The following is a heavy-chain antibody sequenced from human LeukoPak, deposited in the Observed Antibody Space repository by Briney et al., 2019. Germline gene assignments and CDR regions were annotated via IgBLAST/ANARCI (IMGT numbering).Heavy chain of an antibody. CDR1: GGSISSYY. Sequence: SETLSLTCTVSGGSISSYYWSWIRQPPGKGLEWIGYIYYSGSTNYNPSLKSRVTISVDTSKNQFSLKLSPATAADTAVYYCAAVSSTSSEYFQHWGQGTLVTVSS. J-gene: IGHJ1*01. CDR2: IYYSGST. V-gene: IGHV4-59*08. CDR3: AAVSSTSSEYFQH. D-gene: IGHD2-2*01.